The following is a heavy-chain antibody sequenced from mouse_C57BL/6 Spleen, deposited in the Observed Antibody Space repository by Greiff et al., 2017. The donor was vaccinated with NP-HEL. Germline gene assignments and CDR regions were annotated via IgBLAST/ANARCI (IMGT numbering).Heavy chain of an antibody. Sequence: EVMLVESGGGLVKPGGSLNLSCAASGFTFSDYGMHWVRQAPEKGLEWVAYISSGSSTIYYADTVKGRFTLSRDNAKNTLFLQMTSLRSEDTAMYYCARRGIYDGYSSWFAYWGQGTLVTVSA. CDR3: ARRGIYDGYSSWFAY. CDR2: ISSGSSTI. V-gene: IGHV5-17*01. D-gene: IGHD2-3*01. J-gene: IGHJ3*01. CDR1: GFTFSDYG.